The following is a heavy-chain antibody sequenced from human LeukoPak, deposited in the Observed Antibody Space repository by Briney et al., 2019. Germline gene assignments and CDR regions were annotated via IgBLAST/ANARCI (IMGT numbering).Heavy chain of an antibody. CDR3: ATGRDDSSGYFDFDY. CDR1: GYTLTELS. CDR2: FDPEDGET. D-gene: IGHD3-22*01. J-gene: IGHJ4*02. V-gene: IGHV1-24*01. Sequence: ASVKVSCKVSGYTLTELSMHWVRQAPGKGLEWMGGFDPEDGETIYAQKFQGRVTMTEETSTDTAYMELSSLRSEDTAVYYCATGRDDSSGYFDFDYWGQGTLVTVSS.